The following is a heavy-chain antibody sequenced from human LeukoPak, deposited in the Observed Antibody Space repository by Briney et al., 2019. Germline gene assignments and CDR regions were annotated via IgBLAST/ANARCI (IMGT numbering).Heavy chain of an antibody. Sequence: SQTLSLTCTVSGGSISSGSYYWSWIRQPAGKGLEWIGRIYTSGSTNYNPSLKSRVTISVDTSKNQFSLKLSSVTAADTAVYYCARAVAGTRCDYWGQGTLVTVSS. CDR2: IYTSGST. J-gene: IGHJ4*02. D-gene: IGHD6-19*01. CDR1: GGSISSGSYY. CDR3: ARAVAGTRCDY. V-gene: IGHV4-61*02.